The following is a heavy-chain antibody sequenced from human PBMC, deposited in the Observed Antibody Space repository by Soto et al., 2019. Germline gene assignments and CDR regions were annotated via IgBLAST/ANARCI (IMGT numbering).Heavy chain of an antibody. CDR3: ARNLCSTSCHHYYYYGMDV. CDR2: IYPGDSDT. Sequence: RGESLKISCKGSGYSFTSYWIGWVRQMPGKGLEWMGIIYPGDSDTRYSPSFQGQVTISADKSISTAYLQWSSLKASDTAMYYCARNLCSTSCHHYYYYGMDVWGQGTTVTVSS. D-gene: IGHD2-2*01. CDR1: GYSFTSYW. J-gene: IGHJ6*02. V-gene: IGHV5-51*01.